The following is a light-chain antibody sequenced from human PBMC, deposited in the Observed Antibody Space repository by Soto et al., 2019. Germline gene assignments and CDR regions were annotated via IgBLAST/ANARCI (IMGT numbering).Light chain of an antibody. CDR1: SSDIGGYNY. J-gene: IGLJ3*02. Sequence: QSALTQPPSASGSPGQSVTISCTGTSSDIGGYNYVSWYQQHPGKAPKLMIYEVIKRPSGVPDRFSGSRSGNTASLTVSGLQAEDEADYYCAAWDDSLSGWVFGGGTQLTVL. CDR3: AAWDDSLSGWV. CDR2: EVI. V-gene: IGLV2-8*01.